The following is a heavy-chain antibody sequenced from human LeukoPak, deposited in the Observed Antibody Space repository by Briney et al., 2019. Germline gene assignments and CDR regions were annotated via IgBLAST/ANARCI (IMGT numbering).Heavy chain of an antibody. CDR2: INPNSGGT. D-gene: IGHD3-22*01. CDR1: GYTFTGYY. CDR3: ARDRGRYYDSSGNIDY. J-gene: IGHJ4*02. Sequence: ASVKVSCKASGYTFTGYYMHWVRQAPGQGLEWMGWINPNSGGTNYAQKFQGRVTMTRDTSISTAYMELSRLRSDDTAVYYCARDRGRYYDSSGNIDYWGQGTLVTVSS. V-gene: IGHV1-2*02.